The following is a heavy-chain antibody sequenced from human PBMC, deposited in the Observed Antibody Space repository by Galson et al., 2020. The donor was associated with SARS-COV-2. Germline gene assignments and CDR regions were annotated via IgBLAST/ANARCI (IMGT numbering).Heavy chain of an antibody. CDR1: GFTFSSYA. J-gene: IGHJ4*02. CDR3: ARDSSGWYLGY. CDR2: ISYDGSNK. Sequence: GESLKISCAASGFTFSSYAMHWVRQAPGKGLEWVAVISYDGSNKYYADSVKGRFTISRDNSKNTRYLQMNSLRAEDTAVYYCARDSSGWYLGYWGQGTLVTVSS. D-gene: IGHD6-19*01. V-gene: IGHV3-30*04.